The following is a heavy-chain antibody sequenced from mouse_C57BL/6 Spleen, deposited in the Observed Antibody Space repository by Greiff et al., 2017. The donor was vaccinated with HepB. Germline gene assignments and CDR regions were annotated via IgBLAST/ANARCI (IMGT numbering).Heavy chain of an antibody. CDR1: GFTFSDYG. V-gene: IGHV5-15*01. Sequence: EVKVVESGGGLVQPGGSLKLSCAASGFTFSDYGMAWVRQAPRKGPEWVAFISNLAYSIYYADTVTGRFTIPRENAKNTLYLEMSSLRSEDTAMYYCARHGDYGSGDYAMDYWGQGTSVTVSS. CDR2: ISNLAYSI. CDR3: ARHGDYGSGDYAMDY. J-gene: IGHJ4*01. D-gene: IGHD1-1*01.